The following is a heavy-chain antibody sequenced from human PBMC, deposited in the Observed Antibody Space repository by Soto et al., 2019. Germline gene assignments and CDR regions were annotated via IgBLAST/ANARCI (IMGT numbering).Heavy chain of an antibody. CDR3: ARAVRLRLDN. V-gene: IGHV4-31*03. CDR1: GGSITSGGYY. CDR2: IYYSGST. J-gene: IGHJ4*02. Sequence: PSETLSLTCTVSGGSITSGGYYWSWIRQHPGKGLEWIGYIYYSGSTYYNPSLKSRVNISLDTSKNQFSLNLSSVTAADTATYYCARAVRLRLDNWGQGTLVTVS. D-gene: IGHD4-17*01.